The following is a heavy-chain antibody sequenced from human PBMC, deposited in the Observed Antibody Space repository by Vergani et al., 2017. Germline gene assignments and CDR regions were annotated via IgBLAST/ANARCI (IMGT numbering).Heavy chain of an antibody. V-gene: IGHV4-59*01. CDR2: IYYSGST. D-gene: IGHD3-3*01. Sequence: QVQLQESGPGLVKPSETLSLTCTVSGGSISSYYWSWIRQPPGKGLEWIGYIYYSGSTNYNPSLKSRVTISVDTSKNQFSLKLSSVTAADTAVYYCARDSPIFGVVVYYYGMDVWGQGTTVTVSS. CDR3: ARDSPIFGVVVYYYGMDV. J-gene: IGHJ6*02. CDR1: GGSISSYY.